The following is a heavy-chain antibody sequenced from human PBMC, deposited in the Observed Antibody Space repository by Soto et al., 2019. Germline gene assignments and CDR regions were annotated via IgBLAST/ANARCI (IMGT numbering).Heavy chain of an antibody. CDR3: VRDAGHRGDY. CDR1: GFTFGNYW. D-gene: IGHD3-10*01. V-gene: IGHV3-74*03. J-gene: IGHJ4*02. Sequence: EVQLVESGGGLIQPGGSLRLSCAASGFTFGNYWMHWVRQSPGKGLVWVSSVNGDGSSTTYADSVEGRFTVSRDSAKNTLHLQMTSLIVDDTAVYYCVRDAGHRGDYWGQGTLVTVSS. CDR2: VNGDGSST.